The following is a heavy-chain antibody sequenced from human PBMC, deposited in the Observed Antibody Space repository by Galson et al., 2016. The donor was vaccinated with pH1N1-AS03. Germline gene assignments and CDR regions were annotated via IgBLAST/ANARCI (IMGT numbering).Heavy chain of an antibody. Sequence: SLRLSCAASGFSFSKEWMIWVRQAPGKGLEWVGRIKTKAEGGTTDYAAPVKGRFTISRDDSKNTLYQGMNSLKTEDTAVYYCTKVGSQWGQGTLVTVSS. D-gene: IGHD3-10*01. CDR2: IKTKAEGGTT. V-gene: IGHV3-15*01. CDR1: GFSFSKEW. CDR3: TKVGSQ. J-gene: IGHJ4*02.